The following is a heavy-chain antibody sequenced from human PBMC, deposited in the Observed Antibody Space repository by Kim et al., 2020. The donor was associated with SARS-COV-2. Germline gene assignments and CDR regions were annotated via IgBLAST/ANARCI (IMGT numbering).Heavy chain of an antibody. J-gene: IGHJ6*02. CDR3: AEDLDSTVTPQYGMDV. CDR1: GFTFSSYG. V-gene: IGHV3-30*18. CDR2: ISYDGSNK. Sequence: GGSLRLSCAASGFTFSSYGMHWVRQAPGKGLEWVAVISYDGSNKYYADSVKGRFTISRDNSKNTLYLQMNSLRAEDTAVYYCAEDLDSTVTPQYGMDVWGQGTTVTVSS. D-gene: IGHD4-17*01.